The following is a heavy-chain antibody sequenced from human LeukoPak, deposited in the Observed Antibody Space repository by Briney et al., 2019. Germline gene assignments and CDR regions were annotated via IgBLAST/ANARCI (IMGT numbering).Heavy chain of an antibody. V-gene: IGHV3-7*01. D-gene: IGHD3-10*01. CDR2: IKPDGGEK. Sequence: GGSLRLSCEDSGFSFRTYWMSWVRQAPGKGLEWVANIKPDGGEKYYVDSVKGRFTISRDNAKNSLYLQMNSLRAEDTAVYYCARDRYYGSGSHGGMDVWGQGTTVTVSS. J-gene: IGHJ6*02. CDR1: GFSFRTYW. CDR3: ARDRYYGSGSHGGMDV.